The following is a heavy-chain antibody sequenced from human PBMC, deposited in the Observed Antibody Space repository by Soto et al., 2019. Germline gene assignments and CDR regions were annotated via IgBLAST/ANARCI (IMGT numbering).Heavy chain of an antibody. CDR2: IVPIFGTA. D-gene: IGHD3-3*01. CDR1: GGTFSSYA. CDR3: ARSTNYDFWSGYPITDYYYYGMDV. V-gene: IGHV1-69*13. Sequence: SVKVSCKASGGTFSSYAISWVRQAPGQGLEWMGGIVPIFGTANYAQKFQGRVTITADESTSTAYMELSSLRSEDTAVYYCARSTNYDFWSGYPITDYYYYGMDVWGQGTTVTRLL. J-gene: IGHJ6*02.